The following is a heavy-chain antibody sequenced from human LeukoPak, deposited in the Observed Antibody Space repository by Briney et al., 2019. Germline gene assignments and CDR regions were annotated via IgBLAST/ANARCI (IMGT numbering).Heavy chain of an antibody. D-gene: IGHD2/OR15-2a*01. V-gene: IGHV3-43*01. J-gene: IGHJ6*02. CDR3: AKGVLYYYYGMDV. CDR1: GFTFDDYT. CDR2: ISWDGGST. Sequence: GGSLRLSCAASGFTFDDYTMHWVRQAPGKGLEWVSLISWDGGSTYYADSVKGRFTISRDNSKNSLYLQMNSLRTEDTALYYCAKGVLYYYYGMDVWGQGTTVTVSS.